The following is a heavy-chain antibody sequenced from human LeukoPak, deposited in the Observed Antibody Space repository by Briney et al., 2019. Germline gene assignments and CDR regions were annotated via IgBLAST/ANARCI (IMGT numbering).Heavy chain of an antibody. CDR2: IFPSGGEI. J-gene: IGHJ4*02. V-gene: IGHV3-23*01. CDR1: GFTFSTFA. CDR3: TRLTDLAGTYDYVGFDY. D-gene: IGHD3-16*01. Sequence: GGSLRLSCAASGFTFSTFAMIWVRQPPGKGMEWVSSIFPSGGEIHYADSVRGRFTISRDNSKSTLSLQMNSLKPEDTAVYYCTRLTDLAGTYDYVGFDYWGQGTLVTVSS.